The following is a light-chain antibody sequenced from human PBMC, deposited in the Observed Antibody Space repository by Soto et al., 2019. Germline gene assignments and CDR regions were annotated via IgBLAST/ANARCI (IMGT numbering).Light chain of an antibody. CDR1: QSVSSN. CDR2: GVS. V-gene: IGKV3-15*01. J-gene: IGKJ1*01. CDR3: QQYGSSPRT. Sequence: EIVMTQSPATLSVSPGERATLSCRASQSVSSNLAWYQQKPGQAPRLLIYGVSTRATGIPARFSGSGSGTEFTLTISRLEPEDFAVYYCQQYGSSPRTFGQGTKVDIK.